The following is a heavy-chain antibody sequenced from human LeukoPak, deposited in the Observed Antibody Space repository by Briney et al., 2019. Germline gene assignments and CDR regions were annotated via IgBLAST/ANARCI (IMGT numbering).Heavy chain of an antibody. CDR1: GGSISSYY. J-gene: IGHJ5*02. V-gene: IGHV4-59*01. D-gene: IGHD5-12*01. CDR2: IYYSGST. CDR3: VRGGSGYDWFDP. Sequence: PSETLSLTCTVSGGSISSYYWSWIRQPPGKGLEWIGYIYYSGSTNYNPSLKSRVTISVDTSKNQFSLKLSSVTAADTAVYYCVRGGSGYDWFDPWGQGTLVTVSS.